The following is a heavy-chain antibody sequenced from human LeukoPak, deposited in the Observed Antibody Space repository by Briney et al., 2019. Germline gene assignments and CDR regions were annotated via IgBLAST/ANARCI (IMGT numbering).Heavy chain of an antibody. D-gene: IGHD3-10*01. CDR3: AREPHSMKYYYGSGSLAGILDV. J-gene: IGHJ6*04. CDR2: IYTSGST. Sequence: PSETLSLTCTVSGGSISSGSYYWSWIRQPAGKGLEWIGRIYTSGSTNYNPSLKSRVTISYTSKNQFSLKLNSVTAADTAVYYCAREPHSMKYYYGSGSLAGILDVWGKGTTVTVSS. V-gene: IGHV4-61*02. CDR1: GGSISSGSYY.